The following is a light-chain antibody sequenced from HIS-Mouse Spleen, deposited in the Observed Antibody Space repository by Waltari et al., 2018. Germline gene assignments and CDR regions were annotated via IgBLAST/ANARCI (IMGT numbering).Light chain of an antibody. CDR2: EVS. CDR1: SRDAGGYNY. V-gene: IGLV2-8*01. CDR3: SSYAGSNNYV. Sequence: LTQPPSASGSPGQSVTISCTGTSRDAGGYNYVSWYQQHPGKAPKLMIYEVSKRPSGVPDRFSGSKSGNTASLTVSGLQAEDEADYYCSSYAGSNNYVFGTGTKVTVL. J-gene: IGLJ1*01.